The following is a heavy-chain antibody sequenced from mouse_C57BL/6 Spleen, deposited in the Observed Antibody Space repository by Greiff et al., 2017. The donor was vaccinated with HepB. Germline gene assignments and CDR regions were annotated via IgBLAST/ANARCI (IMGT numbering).Heavy chain of an antibody. J-gene: IGHJ2*01. Sequence: VQLQQSGPGLVQPSQSLSITCTVSGFSLTSYGVHWVRQSPGKGLEWLGVIWSGGSTDYNAAFISRLSISKDNSKSQVFFKMNSLQADDTAIYYCARMDYSNYVNYFDYWGQGTTLTVSS. V-gene: IGHV2-2*01. CDR3: ARMDYSNYVNYFDY. D-gene: IGHD2-5*01. CDR1: GFSLTSYG. CDR2: IWSGGST.